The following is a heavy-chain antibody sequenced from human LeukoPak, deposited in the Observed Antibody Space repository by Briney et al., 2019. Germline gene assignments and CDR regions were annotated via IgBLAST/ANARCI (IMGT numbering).Heavy chain of an antibody. Sequence: SVKVSCKASGGTFSSYAISWVRQAPGQGLEWMGRIIPILGIANYAQKFQGRVTITADKSTSTAYMELSSLRSEDTAVYYGAREGYCSSTSCSNYYYYGMDVWGQGTTVTVSS. CDR3: AREGYCSSTSCSNYYYYGMDV. V-gene: IGHV1-69*04. D-gene: IGHD2-2*01. J-gene: IGHJ6*02. CDR1: GGTFSSYA. CDR2: IIPILGIA.